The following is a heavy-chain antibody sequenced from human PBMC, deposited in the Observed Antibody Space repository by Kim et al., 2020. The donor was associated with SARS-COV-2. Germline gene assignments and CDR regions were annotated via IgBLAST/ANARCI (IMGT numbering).Heavy chain of an antibody. CDR2: GDSI. V-gene: IGHV1-46*01. D-gene: IGHD3-16*01. CDR3: ATEYSDLGY. J-gene: IGHJ4*02. Sequence: GDSISYAQKIQGRVTMTRDTSPSTVFMELSSLRSEDTAVYYCATEYSDLGYWGQGTLVTVSS.